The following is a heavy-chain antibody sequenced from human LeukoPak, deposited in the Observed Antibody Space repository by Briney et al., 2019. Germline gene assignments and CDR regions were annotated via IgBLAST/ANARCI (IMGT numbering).Heavy chain of an antibody. CDR3: ARGSGSYHHWFDP. Sequence: GGSLRLSCAASGFXFSSYSINWVRQAPGKGLEWVSYISSSSSTIYYADSVKGRFTISRDNAKNSLYLQMNSLRDEDTAVYYCARGSGSYHHWFDPWGQGTLVTVSS. CDR1: GFXFSSYS. V-gene: IGHV3-48*02. CDR2: ISSSSSTI. D-gene: IGHD1-26*01. J-gene: IGHJ5*02.